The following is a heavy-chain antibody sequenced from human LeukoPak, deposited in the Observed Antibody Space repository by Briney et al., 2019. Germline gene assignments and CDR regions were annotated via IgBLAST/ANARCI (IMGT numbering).Heavy chain of an antibody. J-gene: IGHJ5*02. Sequence: GGSLRLSCAASGFTFNDYYMSWIRQAPGKGLECLSYINIGGTNTHYADSVKGRFTISRDNAKKSLYLKMNNLRAEDTAVYYCATDGAGFDTWGQGVLVTVSS. V-gene: IGHV3-11*05. CDR3: ATDGAGFDT. CDR1: GFTFNDYY. CDR2: INIGGTNT.